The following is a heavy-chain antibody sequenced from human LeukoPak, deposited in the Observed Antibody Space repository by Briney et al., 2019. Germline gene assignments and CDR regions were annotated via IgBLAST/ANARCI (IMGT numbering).Heavy chain of an antibody. CDR2: IYYSGST. CDR1: GGSISSYY. J-gene: IGHJ5*02. V-gene: IGHV4-59*08. D-gene: IGHD2-2*01. Sequence: PSETLSLTCTVSGGSISSYYWSWIRQPPGEGLEWSGYIYYSGSTNYNPSLKSRVTISVDTSKNQFSLKLSSVTAADTAVYYCARHLIPPHTYAGWFDPWGQGTLVTVSS. CDR3: ARHLIPPHTYAGWFDP.